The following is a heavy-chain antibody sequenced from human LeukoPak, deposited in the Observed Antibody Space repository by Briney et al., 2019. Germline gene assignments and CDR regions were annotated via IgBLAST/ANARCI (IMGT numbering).Heavy chain of an antibody. CDR1: GGSISSGGYY. Sequence: PSETLSLTCTVSGGSISSGGYYWSWIRQPPGKGLEWIGYIYHSGSTYYNPSLKSRVTISVDRSKNQFSLKLSSVTAADTAVYYCARGNVGQQPQPGPWDYDYWGQGTLVTVSS. J-gene: IGHJ4*02. CDR3: ARGNVGQQPQPGPWDYDY. D-gene: IGHD6-13*01. V-gene: IGHV4-30-2*01. CDR2: IYHSGST.